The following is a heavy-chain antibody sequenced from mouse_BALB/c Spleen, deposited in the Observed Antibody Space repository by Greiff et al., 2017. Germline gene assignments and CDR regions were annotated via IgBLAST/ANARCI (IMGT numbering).Heavy chain of an antibody. CDR1: GYTFTDYA. V-gene: IGHV1-67*01. CDR3: ARTEYGSSPYYAMDY. CDR2: ISTYYGNT. Sequence: QVQLQQSGPELVRPGVSVKISCKGSGYTFTDYAMHWVKQSHAKSLEWIGVISTYYGNTNYNQKFKGKATMTVDKSSSTAYMELARLTSEDSAIYYCARTEYGSSPYYAMDYWGQGTSVTVSS. D-gene: IGHD1-1*01. J-gene: IGHJ4*01.